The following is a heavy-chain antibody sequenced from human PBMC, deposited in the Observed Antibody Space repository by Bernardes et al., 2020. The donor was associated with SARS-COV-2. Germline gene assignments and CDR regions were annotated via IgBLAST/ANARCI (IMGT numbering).Heavy chain of an antibody. D-gene: IGHD3-22*01. CDR2: ISWNSGSI. J-gene: IGHJ4*02. CDR3: ANTPRDSSGY. V-gene: IGHV3-9*01. Sequence: GGSLRLSCAASGFTFDDYAMHWVRQAPGKGLEWVSGISWNSGSIGYADSVKGRFTISRDNAKNSLYLQMNSLRAEDTALYYCANTPRDSSGYWGQGTLVTVSS. CDR1: GFTFDDYA.